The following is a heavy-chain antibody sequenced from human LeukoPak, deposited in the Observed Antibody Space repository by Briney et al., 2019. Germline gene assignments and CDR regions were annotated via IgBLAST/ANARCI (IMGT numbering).Heavy chain of an antibody. Sequence: GGSLRLSCAASGFTFTSYAMKWVRQAPGKGLEWVSGISRSGEDTYHADSVKGRFTISRDNSENTLYLHMNNLRVEDTAIYYCATGAYYDVLTGPYDAFDVWGQGTMVTVSS. CDR1: GFTFTSYA. D-gene: IGHD3-9*01. J-gene: IGHJ3*01. CDR3: ATGAYYDVLTGPYDAFDV. V-gene: IGHV3-23*01. CDR2: ISRSGEDT.